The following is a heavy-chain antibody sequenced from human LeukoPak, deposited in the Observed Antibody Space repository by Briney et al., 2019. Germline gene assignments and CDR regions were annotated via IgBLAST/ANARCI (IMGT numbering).Heavy chain of an antibody. Sequence: GGSLRLSCAASGFTFSSYAMSWVRQAPGKGLEWVSAISGSGGGTYYADSVKGRSTISRDNSKNTLYLQMNSLRAEDTAVYYCAKDFPFFGVVYFFDYWGQGTLVTVSS. CDR1: GFTFSSYA. CDR3: AKDFPFFGVVYFFDY. D-gene: IGHD3-3*01. V-gene: IGHV3-23*01. J-gene: IGHJ4*02. CDR2: ISGSGGGT.